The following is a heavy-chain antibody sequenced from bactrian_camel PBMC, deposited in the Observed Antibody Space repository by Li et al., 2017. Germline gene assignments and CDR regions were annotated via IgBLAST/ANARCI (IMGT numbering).Heavy chain of an antibody. CDR1: GHIDSSYC. J-gene: IGHJ4*01. CDR3: EPIKDGGGDYCHTYV. Sequence: HVQLVESGGGSVQHGGSLTLSCTPSGHIDSSYCMGWFRQALGKEREGVALLDRDVTTSYADSVKGRFTISEDIGTDTVYLQMSNLKPEDTAIYTCEPIKDGGGDYCHTYVGGQGTQVTVS. D-gene: IGHD4*01. CDR2: LDRDVTT. V-gene: IGHV3S53*01.